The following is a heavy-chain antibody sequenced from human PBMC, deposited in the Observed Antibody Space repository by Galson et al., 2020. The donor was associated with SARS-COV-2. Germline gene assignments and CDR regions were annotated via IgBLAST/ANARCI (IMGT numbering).Heavy chain of an antibody. CDR1: GGSYSGYY. Sequence: ETLSLNCAVYGGSYSGYYWSRVRQPPGKGLEWIGEINHSGSHNYNPPLKSPVPISVDTSKNQFSLKLSSVTAADTAVYYCARGEVVVVPAARVYYYYMDVWGKGTTVTVSS. D-gene: IGHD2-2*01. CDR3: ARGEVVVVPAARVYYYYMDV. V-gene: IGHV4-34*01. J-gene: IGHJ6*03. CDR2: INHSGSH.